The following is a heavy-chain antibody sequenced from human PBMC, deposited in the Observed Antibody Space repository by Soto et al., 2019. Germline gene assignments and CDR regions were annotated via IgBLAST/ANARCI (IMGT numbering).Heavy chain of an antibody. V-gene: IGHV4-34*01. J-gene: IGHJ4*02. CDR3: ARARITIFGVVS. CDR1: GGSFSGYY. D-gene: IGHD3-3*01. Sequence: SETLSLTCAVYGGSFSGYYWSWIRQPPGKGLEWIGEINHSGSTNYNPSLKSRVTISVDTSKNQFSLKLSSVTAADTAVYYCARARITIFGVVSWGQGTLVTVSS. CDR2: INHSGST.